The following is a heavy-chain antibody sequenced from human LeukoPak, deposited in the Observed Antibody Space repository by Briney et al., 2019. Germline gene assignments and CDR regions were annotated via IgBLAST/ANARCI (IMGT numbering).Heavy chain of an antibody. Sequence: GGSLRLSCAASGFNFSNYSMSWVRQAPGKGLEWVSGTSDRGDYTYYADSVKGRFTISRDNSKNTLYLQMNSLRAEDTALYFCAKKAQYNGNYPLDYWGQGTLVTVSS. CDR3: AKKAQYNGNYPLDY. V-gene: IGHV3-23*01. D-gene: IGHD1-26*01. CDR1: GFNFSNYS. J-gene: IGHJ4*02. CDR2: TSDRGDYT.